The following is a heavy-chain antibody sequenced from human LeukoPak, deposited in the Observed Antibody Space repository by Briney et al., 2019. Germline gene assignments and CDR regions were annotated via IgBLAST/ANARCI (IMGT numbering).Heavy chain of an antibody. J-gene: IGHJ4*02. D-gene: IGHD3-16*01. CDR2: INHSGST. V-gene: IGHV4-34*01. CDR1: GGSFSGYY. CDR3: ARSPRGIRLDY. Sequence: SETLSLTCAVHGGSFSGYYWSWIRQPPGKGLEWIGEINHSGSTNYNPSLKSRVTISVDTSKNQFSLKLSSVTAADTAVYYCARSPRGIRLDYWGQGTLVTVSS.